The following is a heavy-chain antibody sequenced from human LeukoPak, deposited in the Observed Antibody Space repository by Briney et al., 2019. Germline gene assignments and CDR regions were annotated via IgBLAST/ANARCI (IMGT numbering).Heavy chain of an antibody. D-gene: IGHD3-16*02. CDR3: AKAGIMITFGGVIVGDYYYMDV. V-gene: IGHV3-48*04. CDR1: GFTFSSYS. Sequence: GGSLRLSCAASGFTFSSYSMNWVRQAPGKGLEWVSYISSSGSTIYYADSVKGRFTISRDNAKNSLYLQMNSLRAEDTAVYYCAKAGIMITFGGVIVGDYYYMDVWGKGTTVTVSS. CDR2: ISSSGSTI. J-gene: IGHJ6*03.